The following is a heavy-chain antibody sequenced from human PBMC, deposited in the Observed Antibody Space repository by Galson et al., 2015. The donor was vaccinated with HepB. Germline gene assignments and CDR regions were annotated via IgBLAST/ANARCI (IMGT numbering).Heavy chain of an antibody. Sequence: SLRLSCAASGFSFSSYWMSWVRQAPGKGLEWVANIKQDGSEKYYVDSVKGRFTISRDNAKNSLYLQVNTLRAEDTAVYYCARLGYCSSTSCYRTFDYWGQGTLVTVSS. CDR2: IKQDGSEK. V-gene: IGHV3-7*03. J-gene: IGHJ4*02. CDR3: ARLGYCSSTSCYRTFDY. CDR1: GFSFSSYW. D-gene: IGHD2-2*01.